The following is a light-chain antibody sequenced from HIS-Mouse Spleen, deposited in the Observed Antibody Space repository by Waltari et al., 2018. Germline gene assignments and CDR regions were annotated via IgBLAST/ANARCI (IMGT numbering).Light chain of an antibody. CDR1: ALPKQY. Sequence: SYELTQPPSVSVSPGQTARITCSGDALPKQYAYWYPQKPGQAPVLVIYKDSERPSGIPERFSGSSSGTTVTLTISGVQAEDEADYYCQSADSSGTYHVFGTGTKVTVL. CDR3: QSADSSGTYHV. CDR2: KDS. V-gene: IGLV3-25*03. J-gene: IGLJ1*01.